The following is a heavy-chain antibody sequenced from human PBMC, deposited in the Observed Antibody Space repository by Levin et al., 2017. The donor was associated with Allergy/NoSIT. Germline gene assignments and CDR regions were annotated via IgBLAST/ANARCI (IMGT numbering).Heavy chain of an antibody. CDR1: GFSLSTSGVG. CDR3: AHKVPYQNDYIAFDI. Sequence: SGPTLVKHPQTLTLTCTFSGFSLSTSGVGVGWIRQPPGKALEWLALIYWDDDKRYSPSLKSRLTITKDTSKNQVVLTMTNMDPVDTATYYCAHKVPYQNDYIAFDIWGKGTMVTVSS. D-gene: IGHD4-11*01. J-gene: IGHJ3*02. V-gene: IGHV2-5*02. CDR2: IYWDDDK.